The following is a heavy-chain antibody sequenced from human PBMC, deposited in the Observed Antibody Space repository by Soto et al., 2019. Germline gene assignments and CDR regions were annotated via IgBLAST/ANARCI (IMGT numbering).Heavy chain of an antibody. CDR3: ARDRVVAANNWFDP. CDR2: IIPIFGTA. CDR1: GGTFSSYA. J-gene: IGHJ5*02. V-gene: IGHV1-69*13. Sequence: SVEVSCKASGGTFSSYAISWVRQAPGQGLEWMGGIIPIFGTANYAQKFQGRVTITADESTSTAYMELSSLRSEDTAVYYCARDRVVAANNWFDPWGQGTLVTVSS. D-gene: IGHD2-15*01.